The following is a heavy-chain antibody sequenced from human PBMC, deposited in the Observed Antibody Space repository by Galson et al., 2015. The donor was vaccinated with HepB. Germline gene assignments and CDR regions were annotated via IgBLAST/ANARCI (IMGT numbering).Heavy chain of an antibody. CDR2: INPNSGGT. J-gene: IGHJ4*02. V-gene: IGHV1-2*06. Sequence: SVKVSCKASGYTFTGYYIHWVRQAPGQGLEWMGRINPNSGGTNYAQKFQGRVTMTRDTSISTAYMELSRLRSHDTAVYYCARVYAYSWYYFDYWGQGTLVTVSS. CDR3: ARVYAYSWYYFDY. CDR1: GYTFTGYY. D-gene: IGHD3-16*01.